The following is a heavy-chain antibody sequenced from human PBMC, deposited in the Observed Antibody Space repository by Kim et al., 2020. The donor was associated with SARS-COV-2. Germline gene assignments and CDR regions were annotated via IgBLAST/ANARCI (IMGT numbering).Heavy chain of an antibody. CDR1: GGTFSSYA. Sequence: SVKVSCKASGGTFSSYAISWVRQAPGQGLEWMGGIIPIFGTANYAQKFQGRVTITADKSTSTAYMELSSLRSEDTAVYYCAVDTYYYDSSGYYYYYGMDVWGQGTTVTVSS. J-gene: IGHJ6*02. D-gene: IGHD3-22*01. CDR3: AVDTYYYDSSGYYYYYGMDV. V-gene: IGHV1-69*06. CDR2: IIPIFGTA.